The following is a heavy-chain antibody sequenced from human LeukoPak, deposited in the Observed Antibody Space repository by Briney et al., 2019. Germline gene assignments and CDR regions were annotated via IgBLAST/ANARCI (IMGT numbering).Heavy chain of an antibody. D-gene: IGHD2-15*01. J-gene: IGHJ6*02. Sequence: SQTLSLTCAISGDSVSSNSAAWNWIRQSPSRGLEWLGRTYYRPKWYNDYAVSVKSRITINPDTSKNQFSLQLNSVTPEDTAVYYCARVGGPRYCSGGSCFQYYYYYGMDVWGQGTTVTVSS. CDR2: TYYRPKWYN. V-gene: IGHV6-1*01. CDR1: GDSVSSNSAA. CDR3: ARVGGPRYCSGGSCFQYYYYYGMDV.